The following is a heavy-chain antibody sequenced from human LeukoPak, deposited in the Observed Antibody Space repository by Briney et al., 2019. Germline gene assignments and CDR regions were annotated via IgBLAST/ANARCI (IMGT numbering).Heavy chain of an antibody. CDR1: GFTFSSYA. V-gene: IGHV3-23*01. J-gene: IGHJ4*02. D-gene: IGHD3-3*01. CDR2: FSGSGGST. CDR3: ARDRRFLADY. Sequence: GGSLRLSCAASGFTFSSYAMSWVRQAPGKGLECISGFSGSGGSTYYADSVKGRFTISRDNAKNSLYLQMNSLRAEDTAVYYCARDRRFLADYWGQGTLVTVSS.